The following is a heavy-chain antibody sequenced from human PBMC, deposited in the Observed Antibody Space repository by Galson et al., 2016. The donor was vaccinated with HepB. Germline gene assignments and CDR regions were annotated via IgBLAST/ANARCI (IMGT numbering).Heavy chain of an antibody. CDR3: AKPLSQMWLGFDS. D-gene: IGHD5-18*01. Sequence: SLRLSCAASGFDFSYYAMAWVRQAPGKGLQWVATVSITGQTTYYVDSVKGRFTITRDTSKNAVYLQMHRLTAEDTAIYYCAKPLSQMWLGFDSWGQGAPVTVSS. J-gene: IGHJ4*02. CDR1: GFDFSYYA. CDR2: VSITGQTT. V-gene: IGHV3-23*01.